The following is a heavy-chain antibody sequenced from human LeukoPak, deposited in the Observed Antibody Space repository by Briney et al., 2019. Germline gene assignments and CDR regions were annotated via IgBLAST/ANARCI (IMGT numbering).Heavy chain of an antibody. CDR3: ARHADTALVNRHFDY. V-gene: IGHV4-59*08. CDR2: IYYSGST. J-gene: IGHJ4*02. Sequence: PSVTLSLTCTVSGGSISSYFWGWIRQPPGKGLEWIGYIYYSGSTNYNPSLKSRLTISVDTSKNQFSLKLNSVTAADTAVYYCARHADTALVNRHFDYWGQGTLVTVSS. D-gene: IGHD5-18*01. CDR1: GGSISSYF.